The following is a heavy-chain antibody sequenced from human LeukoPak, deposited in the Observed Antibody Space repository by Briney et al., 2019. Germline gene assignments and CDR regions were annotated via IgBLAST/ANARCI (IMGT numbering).Heavy chain of an antibody. CDR3: AKQVPNTVTPAFDY. V-gene: IGHV3-23*01. CDR1: KFTFSSSA. D-gene: IGHD4-17*01. CDR2: ISGSGGNT. J-gene: IGHJ4*02. Sequence: TGGSLRLSCAASKFTFSSSAMSWVRQAPGKGLEWVSAISGSGGNTYYADSVTGRFTIPRDNSKNTLYRQMNRLRVEDTAVYYCAKQVPNTVTPAFDYWGQGTLVTVSS.